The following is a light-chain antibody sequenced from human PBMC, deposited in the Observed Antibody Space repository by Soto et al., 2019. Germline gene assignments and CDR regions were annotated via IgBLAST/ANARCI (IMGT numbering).Light chain of an antibody. CDR1: QSVSRN. V-gene: IGKV3-15*01. CDR3: QQYNDWPRGS. J-gene: IGKJ2*01. CDR2: GAS. Sequence: EIVMTQSPATLSVSPGESATLSCRASQSVSRNLAWYQQKPGQTPRLVIYGASTRATGIPARFSGSGSGTAFTLTISSLQSEDFAFYSCQQYNDWPRGSFGQGTKLEIK.